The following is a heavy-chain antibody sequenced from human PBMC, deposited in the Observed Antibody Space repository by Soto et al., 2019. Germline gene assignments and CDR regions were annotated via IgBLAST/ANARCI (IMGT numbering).Heavy chain of an antibody. CDR2: TRNKVYSYIT. CDR3: VRARTTPYGMDV. D-gene: IGHD1-7*01. V-gene: IGHV3-72*01. J-gene: IGHJ6*02. CDR1: GFTFSDYY. Sequence: EVQLVESGGGLVQPGGSLRLSCVASGFTFSDYYMDWVRQAPGKGLEWVGRTRNKVYSYITEYAASGKGRFTISRDDSKKSLYLPMNRLKTEDTAVYYCVRARTTPYGMDVWGQGTTVTVSS.